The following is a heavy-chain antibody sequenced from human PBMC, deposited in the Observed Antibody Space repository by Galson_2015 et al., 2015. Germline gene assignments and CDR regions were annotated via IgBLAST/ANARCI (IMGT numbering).Heavy chain of an antibody. CDR1: GFSLSNARMG. J-gene: IGHJ2*01. CDR3: ARIQAPRWYYYDSSGNIGYWYFDL. CDR2: IFSNDAK. Sequence: PALVKPTQTLTLTCTVSGFSLSNARMGVSWIRQPPGKALEWLAHIFSNDAKSYSTSLKSRLTISKDTSKSQVVLTMTNMDPVDTATYYCARIQAPRWYYYDSSGNIGYWYFDLWGRGTLVTVSS. V-gene: IGHV2-26*01. D-gene: IGHD3-22*01.